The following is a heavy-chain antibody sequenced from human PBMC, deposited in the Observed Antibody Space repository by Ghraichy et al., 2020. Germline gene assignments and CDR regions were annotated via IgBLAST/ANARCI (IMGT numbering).Heavy chain of an antibody. CDR2: IYYSGST. Sequence: SETLSLTCTVSGGSISSYYWSWIRQPPGKGLEWIGYIYYSGSTNYNPSLKSRVTISVDTSKNQFSLKLSSVTAADTAVYYCARDGDHCTNGLCYTYNWFDPWGQGTLVTVSS. J-gene: IGHJ5*02. CDR3: ARDGDHCTNGLCYTYNWFDP. D-gene: IGHD2-8*01. CDR1: GGSISSYY. V-gene: IGHV4-59*01.